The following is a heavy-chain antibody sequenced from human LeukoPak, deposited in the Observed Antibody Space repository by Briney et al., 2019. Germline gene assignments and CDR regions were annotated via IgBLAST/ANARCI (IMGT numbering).Heavy chain of an antibody. J-gene: IGHJ3*02. CDR1: GGSVSSGSYY. V-gene: IGHV4-61*01. D-gene: IGHD6-19*01. CDR3: ASSELTLAPGIVAGTFAFDI. Sequence: SETLSLTCTVSGGSVSSGSYYWSWIRQPPGKGLEWIGYIYHSGSTNYNPSLKSRVTISVDKSKNQFSLKLSSVTAADTAVYYCASSELTLAPGIVAGTFAFDIWGQGTMVTVSS. CDR2: IYHSGST.